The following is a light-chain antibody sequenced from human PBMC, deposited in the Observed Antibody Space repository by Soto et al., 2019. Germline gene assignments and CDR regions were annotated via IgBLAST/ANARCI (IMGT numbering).Light chain of an antibody. Sequence: EIVLTQSPVTLSLSPGERATLSCRASQSVSSYLAWYQQKPGQAPRLLIYDASNRATGIPARFSGSGSGTDFTLTISSLEPEDFAVYYCQQRSSWLTFGGGTKVEIK. CDR3: QQRSSWLT. J-gene: IGKJ4*01. CDR1: QSVSSY. V-gene: IGKV3-11*01. CDR2: DAS.